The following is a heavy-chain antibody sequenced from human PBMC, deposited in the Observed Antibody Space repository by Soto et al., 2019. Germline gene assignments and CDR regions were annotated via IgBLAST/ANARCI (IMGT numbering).Heavy chain of an antibody. CDR2: SRDKAQGYST. CDR3: VRAKHLSDSSGYPRCFDS. D-gene: IGHD3-22*01. Sequence: GGSLRLSCAVSGFTLSDHYIDWVRQAPGKGLDWVGRSRDKAQGYSTAYAASVKGRSTTSRDASKPYVSLHMNSLQPEATAVYYCVRAKHLSDSSGYPRCFDSWGQGTLVTVSS. CDR1: GFTLSDHY. V-gene: IGHV3-72*01. J-gene: IGHJ4*02.